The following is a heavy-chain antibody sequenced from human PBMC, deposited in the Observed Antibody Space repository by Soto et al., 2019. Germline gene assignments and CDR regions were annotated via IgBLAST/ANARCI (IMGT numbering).Heavy chain of an antibody. Sequence: QVQLQESGPGLVKLSETLSLTCSVSGDSVSGGSFYWSWIRQPPGKGLGWIGCIYFSGSTNYNPSHKSRVTVSIDTSKNQFSLNLMSVTAADTAMYDCVRLVSFGGDEDAWGQGIPVAVS. CDR1: GDSVSGGSFY. D-gene: IGHD2-21*02. CDR3: VRLVSFGGDEDA. J-gene: IGHJ1*01. CDR2: IYFSGST. V-gene: IGHV4-61*01.